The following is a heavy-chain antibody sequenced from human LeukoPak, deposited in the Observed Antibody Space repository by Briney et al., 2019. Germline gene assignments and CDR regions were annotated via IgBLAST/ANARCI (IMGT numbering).Heavy chain of an antibody. D-gene: IGHD5-18*01. Sequence: PGGSLRLSCAAFGFSFSNYWMSWVRQPPGKGLEWIGEINHSGSTNYNPSLKSRVTISVDTSKNQFSLKLSSVTAADTAVYYCARGMQLWSSGYYYYYGMDVWGQGTTVTVSS. CDR3: ARGMQLWSSGYYYYYGMDV. J-gene: IGHJ6*02. CDR2: INHSGST. V-gene: IGHV4-34*01. CDR1: GFSFSNYW.